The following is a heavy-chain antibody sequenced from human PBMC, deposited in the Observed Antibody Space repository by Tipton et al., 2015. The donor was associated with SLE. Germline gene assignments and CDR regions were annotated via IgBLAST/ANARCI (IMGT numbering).Heavy chain of an antibody. CDR3: ARELEYRGYDYLDY. J-gene: IGHJ4*02. D-gene: IGHD5-12*01. CDR1: GFTFINDW. V-gene: IGHV3-7*01. Sequence: GSLRLSCAVSGFTFINDWMNWVRQAPGKGLEWVANIKEDGSEKHYVDSVKDRLTISRDTSKNTLYLQMNSLRAEDTSVYYCARELEYRGYDYLDYWGQGTLVTVSS. CDR2: IKEDGSEK.